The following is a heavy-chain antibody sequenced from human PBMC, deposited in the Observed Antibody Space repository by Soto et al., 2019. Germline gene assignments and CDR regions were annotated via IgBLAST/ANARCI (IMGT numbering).Heavy chain of an antibody. D-gene: IGHD2-21*02. Sequence: QVQVVQSRAEVKKPGASVKVSCKTSGYTFTEYDINWVRQAPGQGLEYMGWVSPENRNAGYAPQFRGRVSMTADTSINTVYLELTTLTYEDTAVYYCEVTPGYWGQGTMVTVSS. CDR2: VSPENRNA. J-gene: IGHJ4*02. V-gene: IGHV1-8*01. CDR1: GYTFTEYD. CDR3: EVTPGY.